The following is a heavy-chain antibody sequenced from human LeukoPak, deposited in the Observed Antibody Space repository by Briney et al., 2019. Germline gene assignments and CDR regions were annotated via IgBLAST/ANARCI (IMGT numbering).Heavy chain of an antibody. CDR1: GYTFTGDY. J-gene: IGHJ3*02. Sequence: GASVKVSCKTSGYTFTGDYMHWVRQAPGQGLEWMGWINPNSGDTNYLQKFQGRVTMTRDTSISTAYMELYSLRSDDTAVYYCARGSGQSRGAFDIWGQGTMVTVSS. D-gene: IGHD3-10*01. CDR3: ARGSGQSRGAFDI. V-gene: IGHV1-2*02. CDR2: INPNSGDT.